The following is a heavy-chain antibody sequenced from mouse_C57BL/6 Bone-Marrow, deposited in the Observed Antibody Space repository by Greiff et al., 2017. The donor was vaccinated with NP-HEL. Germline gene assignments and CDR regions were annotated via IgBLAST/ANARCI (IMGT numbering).Heavy chain of an antibody. J-gene: IGHJ2*01. CDR3: ARGGITTVVATGYYFDY. CDR1: GYAFSSSW. D-gene: IGHD1-1*01. Sequence: QVQLQQSGPELVKPGASVKISCKASGYAFSSSWMNWVKQRPGKGLEWIGRIYPGDGDTNYNGKFKGKATLTADKSSSTAYMQLSSLTSEDSAVYFCARGGITTVVATGYYFDYWGQDTTLTVSS. V-gene: IGHV1-82*01. CDR2: IYPGDGDT.